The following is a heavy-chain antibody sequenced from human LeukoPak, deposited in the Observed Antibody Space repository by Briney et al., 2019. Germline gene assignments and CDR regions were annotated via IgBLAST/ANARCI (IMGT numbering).Heavy chain of an antibody. Sequence: GGSLRLSCSASGFTFSSHAMHWVRQAPGKGLEYVSAISGNGRRTYYADSVKGRFTMSRDNSKNTLYLQMSSLRAEDTAVYYCVKDLYGGYDSLDYWGQGTLVTVSS. D-gene: IGHD5-12*01. CDR3: VKDLYGGYDSLDY. V-gene: IGHV3-64D*06. CDR2: ISGNGRRT. CDR1: GFTFSSHA. J-gene: IGHJ4*02.